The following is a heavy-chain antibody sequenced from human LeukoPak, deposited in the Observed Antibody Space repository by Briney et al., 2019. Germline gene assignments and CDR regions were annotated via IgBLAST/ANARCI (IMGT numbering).Heavy chain of an antibody. CDR2: IIPIFGTA. CDR1: GGTFSSYA. V-gene: IGHV1-69*13. J-gene: IGHJ4*02. Sequence: ASVKVSCKASGGTFSSYAISWVRQAPGQGLEWMGGIIPIFGTANYAQKFQGRVTITADESTSTAYMELSSLRSEDTAVYYCAGDYSYGYFDYWGQGTLVTVSS. CDR3: AGDYSYGYFDY. D-gene: IGHD5-18*01.